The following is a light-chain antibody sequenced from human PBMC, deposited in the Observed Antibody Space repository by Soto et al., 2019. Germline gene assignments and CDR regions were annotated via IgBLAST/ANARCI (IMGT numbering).Light chain of an antibody. CDR3: MQALQTAPWT. CDR2: LGS. V-gene: IGKV2-28*01. CDR1: QSLLHSNGYNY. Sequence: DIVMTQSPLSLPVTPGEPASISCRSSQSLLHSNGYNYLDWYLQKPGQSPQLLIYLGSNRASGVPDRFSGSGSGPDFTLKISRVEAEDVGVYYCMQALQTAPWTFGQGTKVEIK. J-gene: IGKJ1*01.